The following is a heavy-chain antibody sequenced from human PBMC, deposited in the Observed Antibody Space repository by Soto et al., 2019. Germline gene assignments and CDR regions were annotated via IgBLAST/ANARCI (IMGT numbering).Heavy chain of an antibody. J-gene: IGHJ6*02. CDR3: ARGNQNMGFGELLNYYYYGMDV. Sequence: GASVKVSCKASGGTFSSSAISWVRQAPGQGLEWMGGIIPIFGTANYAQKFQGRVTITADESTSTAYMELSSLRSEDTAVYYCARGNQNMGFGELLNYYYYGMDVWGQGTTVTVSS. D-gene: IGHD3-10*01. CDR2: IIPIFGTA. CDR1: GGTFSSSA. V-gene: IGHV1-69*13.